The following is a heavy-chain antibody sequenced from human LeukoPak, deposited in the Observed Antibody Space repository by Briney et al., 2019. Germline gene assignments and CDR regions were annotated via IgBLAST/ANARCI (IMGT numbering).Heavy chain of an antibody. CDR3: ARDLVEDSSGWFRSDAFDI. CDR1: GFTVSSNY. CDR2: IYSGGST. V-gene: IGHV3-53*01. D-gene: IGHD6-19*01. Sequence: GGSLRLSCAASGFTVSSNYMSWVRQAPGKGLEWVSVIYSGGSTYYADSVKGRFTISRDNSKNTLYLQMNSLRAEDTAVYYCARDLVEDSSGWFRSDAFDIWGQGTMVTVSS. J-gene: IGHJ3*02.